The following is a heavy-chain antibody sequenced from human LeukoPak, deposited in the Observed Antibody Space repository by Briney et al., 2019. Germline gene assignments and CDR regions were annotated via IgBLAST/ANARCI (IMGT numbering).Heavy chain of an antibody. CDR3: AKAPGLGDGLMDV. CDR2: ISGSGGRT. V-gene: IGHV3-23*01. J-gene: IGHJ6*03. D-gene: IGHD2-21*01. CDR1: RFTFSSYA. Sequence: GGSLRLSCAASRFTFSSYAMSWVRQAPGKGLEWVSGISGSGGRTYYADSVKGRFTISRDNSKNTLYLQMNSLRVEDTAVYYCAKAPGLGDGLMDVWGKGTTVTVSS.